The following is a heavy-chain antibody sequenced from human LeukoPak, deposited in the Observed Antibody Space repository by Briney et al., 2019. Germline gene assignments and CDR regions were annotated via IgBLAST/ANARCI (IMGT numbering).Heavy chain of an antibody. D-gene: IGHD6-19*01. CDR1: GYSFTSYG. CDR3: ARERSGWFFSN. Sequence: ASVKVSCKASGYSFTSYGITWVRQAPGQGREWMGWINPYNGNTNYAQKLQGRVTMTTDTSTSTDYMDLRSLSSDDTAVYYCARERSGWFFSNWGQGTLVTVSS. J-gene: IGHJ4*02. V-gene: IGHV1-18*01. CDR2: INPYNGNT.